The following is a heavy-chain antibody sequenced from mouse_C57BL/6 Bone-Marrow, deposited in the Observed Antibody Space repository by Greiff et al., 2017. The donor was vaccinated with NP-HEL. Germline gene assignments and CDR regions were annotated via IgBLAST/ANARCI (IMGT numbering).Heavy chain of an antibody. V-gene: IGHV14-4*01. J-gene: IGHJ2*01. CDR3: TTSYYDYFDY. CDR2: IDPENGDT. Sequence: VQLKESGAELVRPGASVKLSCTASGFNIKDDYMHWVKQRPEQGLEWIGWIDPENGDTEYASKFQGKATITADTSSNTAYLQLSSLTSEDTAVYYCTTSYYDYFDYWGQGTTLTGSS. CDR1: GFNIKDDY. D-gene: IGHD2-4*01.